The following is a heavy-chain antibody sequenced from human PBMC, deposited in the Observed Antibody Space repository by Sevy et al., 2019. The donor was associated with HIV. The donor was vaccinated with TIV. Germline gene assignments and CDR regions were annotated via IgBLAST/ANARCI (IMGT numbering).Heavy chain of an antibody. V-gene: IGHV3-30*18. CDR2: ISIDGNYM. CDR1: GFTFSSSG. Sequence: GGSLRLSCAASGFTFSSSGIHWVRQAPGKGLEWVAIISIDGNYMYYVDSVKGRFTISRDNSKNTLYLQMNSLRAEDTAVYYCAKDRASEGFDYWGQGTLVTVSS. CDR3: AKDRASEGFDY. J-gene: IGHJ4*02.